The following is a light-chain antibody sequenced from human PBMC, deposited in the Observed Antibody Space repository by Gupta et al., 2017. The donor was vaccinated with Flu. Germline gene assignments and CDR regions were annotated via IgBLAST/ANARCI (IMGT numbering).Light chain of an antibody. Sequence: SSALLQSPSVSVSPGQTASITCSGDTLGDTSVCWYQQKPGQAPVMVIYQDNKRPSGIPERFSGSSSGKTATLTIDGTQPMDEADYYCQACDSTTVVFGGGTKLAVL. J-gene: IGLJ2*01. CDR2: QDN. V-gene: IGLV3-1*01. CDR1: TLGDTS. CDR3: QACDSTTVV.